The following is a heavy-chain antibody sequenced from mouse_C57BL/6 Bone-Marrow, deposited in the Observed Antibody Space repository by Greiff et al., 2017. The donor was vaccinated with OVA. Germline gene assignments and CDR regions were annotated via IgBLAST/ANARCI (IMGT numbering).Heavy chain of an antibody. V-gene: IGHV1-18*01. Sequence: EVQLQQSGPELVKPGASVKIPCKASGYTFTDYNMDWVKQSHGKSLEWIGDINPNNGGTIYNQKFKGKATLTVDKSSSTAYMELRSLTSEDTAVYYCARDGYYRDYYAMDYWGQGTSVTVSS. CDR3: ARDGYYRDYYAMDY. D-gene: IGHD2-3*01. CDR2: INPNNGGT. CDR1: GYTFTDYN. J-gene: IGHJ4*01.